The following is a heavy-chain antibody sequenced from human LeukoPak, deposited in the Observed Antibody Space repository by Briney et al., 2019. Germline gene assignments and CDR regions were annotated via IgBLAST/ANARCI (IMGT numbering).Heavy chain of an antibody. V-gene: IGHV3-21*01. D-gene: IGHD3-3*01. J-gene: IGHJ4*02. CDR1: GFTFSSYS. CDR3: ARVGALYPFFGVYFDY. CDR2: ISSSSSYI. Sequence: KSGGSLRLSCAASGFTFSSYSMNWVRQAPGKGLEWVSSISSSSSYIYYADSVKGRFTISRDNAKNSLYLQMNSLRAEDTAVYYCARVGALYPFFGVYFDYWGQGTLVTVSS.